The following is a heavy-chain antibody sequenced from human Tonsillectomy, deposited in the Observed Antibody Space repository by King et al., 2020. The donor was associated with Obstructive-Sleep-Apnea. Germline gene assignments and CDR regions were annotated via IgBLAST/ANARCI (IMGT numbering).Heavy chain of an antibody. D-gene: IGHD3-10*01. V-gene: IGHV3-7*01. CDR3: ARAYYGSGSYYNPFPDY. J-gene: IGHJ4*02. Sequence: VQLVESGGGLVQPGGSLRLSCAASGFTFSCYWMSWVRQAPGKGLEWVANIKQEGSEKYYGDSVKGRFTISRDNAKNSLYLQMNSLRVEDTALYFCARAYYGSGSYYNPFPDYWGQGTLVTVSS. CDR2: IKQEGSEK. CDR1: GFTFSCYW.